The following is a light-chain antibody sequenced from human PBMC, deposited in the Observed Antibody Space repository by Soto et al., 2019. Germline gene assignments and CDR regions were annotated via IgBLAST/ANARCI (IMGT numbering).Light chain of an antibody. Sequence: DMQLTQSPSSLSASVGDGVTITCRASQSINTWLAWYQQKPGKAPNLLIYEASSLESGVPSRFSGSGSGTEFTLTICSLQTGDFATYYCQQYNTYSRTVGQGTKVDSK. CDR2: EAS. CDR1: QSINTW. V-gene: IGKV1-5*01. CDR3: QQYNTYSRT. J-gene: IGKJ1*01.